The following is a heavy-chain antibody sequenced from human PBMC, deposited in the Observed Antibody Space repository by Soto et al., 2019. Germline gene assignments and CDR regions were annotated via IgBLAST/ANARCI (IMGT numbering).Heavy chain of an antibody. Sequence: SETLSLTCTVSGGSISSYYWSWIRQPPGKGLEWIGYIYYSGSTNYNPSLKSRVTISVDTSKNQFSLKLSSVTAADTAVYYCARLGGDEWEWLRGTFDIWGQGTMVTVSS. D-gene: IGHD5-12*01. J-gene: IGHJ3*02. CDR3: ARLGGDEWEWLRGTFDI. CDR2: IYYSGST. V-gene: IGHV4-59*08. CDR1: GGSISSYY.